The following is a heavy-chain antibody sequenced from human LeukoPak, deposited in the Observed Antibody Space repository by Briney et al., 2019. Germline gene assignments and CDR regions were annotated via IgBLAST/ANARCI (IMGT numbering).Heavy chain of an antibody. J-gene: IGHJ4*02. CDR1: GGSFSGYY. V-gene: IGHV4-34*01. CDR2: INHSGST. Sequence: SETLSLTCAVYGGSFSGYYWSWIRQPPGKGLEWIGEINHSGSTNYNPSLKSRVTISVDTSKNQFSLKLSSVTAADTAVYYCARGGRIMDSSSSHYFDYWGQGTLVTVSS. CDR3: ARGGRIMDSSSSHYFDY. D-gene: IGHD6-6*01.